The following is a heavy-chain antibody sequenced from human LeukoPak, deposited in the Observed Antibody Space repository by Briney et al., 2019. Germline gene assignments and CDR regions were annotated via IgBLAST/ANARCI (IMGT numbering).Heavy chain of an antibody. Sequence: SETLSLTCTVSGGSITTYYWSWIRQPPGKGLEWIGYISYSRGTNYNPSLKSRVTISIDTSRNQFSLKLSSVTAADTAVFYCARRRYNFALDYWGQGTLVAASS. D-gene: IGHD5-24*01. J-gene: IGHJ4*02. CDR1: GGSITTYY. CDR2: ISYSRGT. V-gene: IGHV4-59*08. CDR3: ARRRYNFALDY.